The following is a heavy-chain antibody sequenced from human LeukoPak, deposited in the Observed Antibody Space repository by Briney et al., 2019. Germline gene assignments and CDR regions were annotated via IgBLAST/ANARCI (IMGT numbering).Heavy chain of an antibody. CDR3: ARAATYGPED. CDR2: IIPIFGIA. V-gene: IGHV1-69*04. CDR1: GGTFSSYA. J-gene: IGHJ4*02. D-gene: IGHD1-26*01. Sequence: ASVKVSCKASGGTFSSYAISWVRQAPGQGLEWMGRIIPIFGIANCAQKFQGRVTITADKSTSTAYMELSSLRSEDTAVYYCARAATYGPEDWGQGTLVTVSS.